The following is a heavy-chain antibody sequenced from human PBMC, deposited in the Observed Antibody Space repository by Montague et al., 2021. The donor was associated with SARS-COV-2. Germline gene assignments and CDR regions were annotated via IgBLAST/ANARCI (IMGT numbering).Heavy chain of an antibody. CDR1: GGSFSGYY. J-gene: IGHJ4*02. CDR2: INNRGTTNN. Sequence: SETLSLTCAVYGGSFSGYYWSWIRQSPGKGLEWIAEINNRGTTNNNFNTSLRSRVTISVDTSTSQFSLKLSSVTAADTGVYYCARWDPQTLTLIGLRGKSAIDYWGQGTLVTVSS. D-gene: IGHD4-23*01. CDR3: ARWDPQTLTLIGLRGKSAIDY. V-gene: IGHV4-34*01.